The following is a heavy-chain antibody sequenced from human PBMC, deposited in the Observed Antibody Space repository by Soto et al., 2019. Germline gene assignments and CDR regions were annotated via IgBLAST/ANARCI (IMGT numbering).Heavy chain of an antibody. CDR2: ISWNSGSI. V-gene: IGHV3-9*01. D-gene: IGHD6-6*01. CDR3: AKDPSYSSSSPYYFDY. Sequence: GGSLRLCCAASGFTFDVYVMHWVRQAPGKGLEWVSGISWNSGSIGYADSVKGRFTISRDNAKNSLYLQMNSLRAEDTALYYCAKDPSYSSSSPYYFDYWGQGTLVTVSS. J-gene: IGHJ4*02. CDR1: GFTFDVYV.